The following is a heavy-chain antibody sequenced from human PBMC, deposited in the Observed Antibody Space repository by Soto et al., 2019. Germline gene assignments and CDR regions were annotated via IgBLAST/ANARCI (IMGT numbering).Heavy chain of an antibody. V-gene: IGHV4-39*01. CDR1: GDSISNINYH. CDR3: ARLREGSPADF. J-gene: IGHJ4*02. D-gene: IGHD1-26*01. CDR2: IYYRGNR. Sequence: SETLSLTCSVSGDSISNINYHWGWIRQPPWKGLEWIGSIYYRGNRYYSPSLRSRITISVDMSKNQFSLDLTSVTAADTAVYFCARLREGSPADFWGQGXLVTVHS.